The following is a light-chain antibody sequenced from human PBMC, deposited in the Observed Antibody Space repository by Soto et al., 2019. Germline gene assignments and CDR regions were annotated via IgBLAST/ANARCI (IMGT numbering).Light chain of an antibody. CDR3: RQRSNWPLT. CDR1: QSVSTS. J-gene: IGKJ4*01. CDR2: DAS. V-gene: IGKV3-11*01. Sequence: EPVLTHSPVTLALSPGEIATLSCRASQSVSTSLAWYQQKPGQSPRLLIYDASERPPGVPARFSGSGSGTDFTLTISTLETEDFAVYYCRQRSNWPLTFGGGTKVDIK.